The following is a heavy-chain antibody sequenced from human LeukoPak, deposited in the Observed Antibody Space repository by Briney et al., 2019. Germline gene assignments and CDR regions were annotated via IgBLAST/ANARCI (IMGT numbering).Heavy chain of an antibody. Sequence: GGSLRLSCAASGFTFRSYSMNWVRQAPGKGLEWVSPISSSSSYIYYADSMKGRFTISRDNAKNSLYLQMNSLRAEDTAVYYCARERRPIVAEYWGQGTLVTVSS. CDR1: GFTFRSYS. CDR3: ARERRPIVAEY. J-gene: IGHJ4*02. V-gene: IGHV3-21*01. CDR2: ISSSSSYI. D-gene: IGHD6-13*01.